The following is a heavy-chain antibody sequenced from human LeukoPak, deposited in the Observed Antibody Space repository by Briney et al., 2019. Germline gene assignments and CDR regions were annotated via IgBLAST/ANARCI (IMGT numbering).Heavy chain of an antibody. J-gene: IGHJ3*02. CDR3: AINSPDFWSGYTSGIDI. Sequence: SETLSLTCTVSGGSISSYYWSWIRQPPGKGLEWIGYIYYSGSTNYNPSLKSRVTISVDTSKNQFSLKLSSVTAADTAVYYCAINSPDFWSGYTSGIDIWGQGTMVTVSS. CDR2: IYYSGST. D-gene: IGHD3-3*01. V-gene: IGHV4-59*01. CDR1: GGSISSYY.